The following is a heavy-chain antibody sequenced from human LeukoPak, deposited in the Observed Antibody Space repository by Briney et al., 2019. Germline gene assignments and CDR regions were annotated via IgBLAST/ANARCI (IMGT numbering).Heavy chain of an antibody. D-gene: IGHD3-10*01. Sequence: SETLSLTCTVSGDSISSSASYWGWIRQPPGQGLEWIGSVYYSGSTHYNPSLKSRVTMSVDTSKNQFSLNLRTVTSADTAVYYCTRVHYSGSGLSSYFDYWGQGTLVTVSS. CDR1: GDSISSSASY. J-gene: IGHJ4*02. CDR2: VYYSGST. V-gene: IGHV4-39*07. CDR3: TRVHYSGSGLSSYFDY.